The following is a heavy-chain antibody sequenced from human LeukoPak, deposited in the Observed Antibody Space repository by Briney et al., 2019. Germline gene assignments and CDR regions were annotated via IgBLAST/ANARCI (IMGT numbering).Heavy chain of an antibody. J-gene: IGHJ6*02. CDR2: IYPGDSDT. D-gene: IGHD2-15*01. CDR3: ARPGYGPGYYYGMDV. Sequence: GESLKISCKGSGYRFTSDWIGWVRQMPGKGLEWMGIIYPGDSDTRYSPSFQGQVTISADKSISTAYLQWCSLKASDTAMYYCARPGYGPGYYYGMDVWGQGTTVTVSS. CDR1: GYRFTSDW. V-gene: IGHV5-51*01.